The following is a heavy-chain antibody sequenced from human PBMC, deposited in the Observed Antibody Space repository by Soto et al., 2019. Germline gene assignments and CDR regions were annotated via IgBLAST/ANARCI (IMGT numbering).Heavy chain of an antibody. CDR3: ARDRLIAVTGLLRN. V-gene: IGHV1-18*01. D-gene: IGHD2-21*02. CDR1: GYPFTSYG. CDR2: ISAYNDKT. J-gene: IGHJ4*02. Sequence: QVQLVQSGAEVKKPGASVKVSCKTSGYPFTSYGINWVRQAPGQGPEWMGWISAYNDKTIYTQKFQGRVTITTDTSTTTAYMELRSLISADTAVYYCARDRLIAVTGLLRNWGQGTLVTVSS.